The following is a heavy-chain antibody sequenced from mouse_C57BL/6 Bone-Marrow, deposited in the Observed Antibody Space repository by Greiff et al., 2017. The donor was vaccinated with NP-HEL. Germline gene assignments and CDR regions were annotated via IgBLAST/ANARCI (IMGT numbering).Heavy chain of an antibody. CDR1: GYTFTTYP. V-gene: IGHV1-47*01. CDR3: ARGGNYWYYFDY. J-gene: IGHJ2*01. Sequence: QVQLKESGAELVKPGASVKMSCKASGYTFTTYPIEWVKQNHGKSLEWIGNFHTYNDDTEYNEQFKNTATLTVEKSSSTVYLELSRLTSDDSSVYYCARGGNYWYYFDYWGQGTTLTVSS. CDR2: FHTYNDDT. D-gene: IGHD2-1*01.